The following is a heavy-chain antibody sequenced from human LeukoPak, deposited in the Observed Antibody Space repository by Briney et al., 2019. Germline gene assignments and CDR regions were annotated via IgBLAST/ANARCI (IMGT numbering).Heavy chain of an antibody. D-gene: IGHD3-16*02. CDR2: IHTSGDT. CDR3: AGLWSYHWFDT. V-gene: IGHV3-66*01. J-gene: IGHJ5*02. Sequence: PGGSLGLSCAVSGITVNSNYMNWVRQAPGKGLEWVSVIHTSGDTFYADSVRGRFTVSIDNAKNTVYLQMNSLRVEDTAVYYLAGLWSYHWFDTWGQGTVVTVSS. CDR1: GITVNSNY.